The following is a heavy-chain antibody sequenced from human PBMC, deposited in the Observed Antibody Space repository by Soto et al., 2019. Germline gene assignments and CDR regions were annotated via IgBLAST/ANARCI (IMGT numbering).Heavy chain of an antibody. CDR2: IKQDGSEK. V-gene: IGHV3-7*04. J-gene: IGHJ5*02. Sequence: EVQLVESGGGLVQPGGSLRLSCAASGFTFSNYWMSWVRQAPGKGLEWVANIKQDGSEKYYVGSVKGRFTISRDNAKNSLYLQMSSLRTEDTALYYCARSHPTASLAFFDPWGEGTLVTVSS. CDR3: ARSHPTASLAFFDP. CDR1: GFTFSNYW.